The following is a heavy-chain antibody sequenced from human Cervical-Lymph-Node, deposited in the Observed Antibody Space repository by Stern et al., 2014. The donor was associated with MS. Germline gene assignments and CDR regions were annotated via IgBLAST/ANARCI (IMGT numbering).Heavy chain of an antibody. J-gene: IGHJ4*02. CDR3: ARGRYCSAGSCYSDY. CDR1: GYTFTSDA. D-gene: IGHD2-15*01. V-gene: IGHV7-4-1*02. Sequence: VQLVQSGSELKEPGASVKVSCKASGYTFTSDAMNWVRQVPGQGLEWMGWINTNTWNPTYAQGFTGRFVFSLDTSVSTAYLQISSLKAEDTAVYYCARGRYCSAGSCYSDYWGQGALVTVSS. CDR2: INTNTWNP.